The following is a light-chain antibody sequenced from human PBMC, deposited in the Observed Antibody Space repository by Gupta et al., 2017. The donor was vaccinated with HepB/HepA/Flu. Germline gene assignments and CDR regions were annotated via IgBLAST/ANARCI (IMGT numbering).Light chain of an antibody. Sequence: EIVMTQSPATLSVSPGEGATLSCRASQSVSSNLAWYQQKPGQAPRLLIYGASARATGIPARFSGRGSGTEFTLTISSLQSEDFTVYYCQQYNNWPVTFGQGTKVEIK. CDR3: QQYNNWPVT. J-gene: IGKJ1*01. CDR2: GAS. V-gene: IGKV3-15*01. CDR1: QSVSSN.